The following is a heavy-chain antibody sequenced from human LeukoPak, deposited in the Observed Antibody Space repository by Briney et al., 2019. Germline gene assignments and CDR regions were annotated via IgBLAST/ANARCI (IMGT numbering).Heavy chain of an antibody. Sequence: GGSLRLSCAASGFTFSSYSMNWVRQAPGKGLEWVSSISSSSSYIYYADSVKGRFTISRDNAKNSLYLQMNSLRAEDTAVYYCARWRCSSTSCFFDYWGQGTLVTVSS. CDR3: ARWRCSSTSCFFDY. CDR1: GFTFSSYS. J-gene: IGHJ4*02. V-gene: IGHV3-21*01. CDR2: ISSSSSYI. D-gene: IGHD2-2*01.